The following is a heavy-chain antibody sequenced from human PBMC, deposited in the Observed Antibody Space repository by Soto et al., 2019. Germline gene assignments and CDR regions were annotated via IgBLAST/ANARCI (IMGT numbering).Heavy chain of an antibody. D-gene: IGHD3-3*01. J-gene: IGHJ6*02. CDR3: ARAFLDPEGYYYGIDV. CDR1: GGAISSAGYS. V-gene: IGHV4-30-2*01. CDR2: IYHSGTT. Sequence: PSETLSLTGTVAGGAISSAGYSWSLIRQPPGKGLEWIWYIYHSGTTYYNPSLKSRVTISVDRSKNQFPLQMSSVTAADPAVYYCARAFLDPEGYYYGIDVWAQGTTVTVSS.